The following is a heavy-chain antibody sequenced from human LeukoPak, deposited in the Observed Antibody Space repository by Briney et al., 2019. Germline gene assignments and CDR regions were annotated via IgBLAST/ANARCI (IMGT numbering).Heavy chain of an antibody. CDR1: GGSISSGGYS. V-gene: IGHV4-30-2*01. CDR2: IYHSGST. J-gene: IGHJ4*02. Sequence: SQTLSLTCAVSGGSISSGGYSWSWIRQPPGKGPEWIGYIYHSGSTYYNPSLKSRVTISVDRSKNQFSLKLSSVTAADTAVYYCARDVATGHFDYWGQGTLVTVSS. CDR3: ARDVATGHFDY. D-gene: IGHD4-11*01.